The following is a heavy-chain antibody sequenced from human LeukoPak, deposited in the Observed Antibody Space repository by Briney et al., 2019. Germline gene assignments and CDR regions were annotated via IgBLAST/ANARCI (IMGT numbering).Heavy chain of an antibody. CDR3: AKGGSNYYDSSGYLFDY. J-gene: IGHJ4*02. D-gene: IGHD3-22*01. CDR1: GFTFSSYS. CDR2: ISSSSSYI. V-gene: IGHV3-21*04. Sequence: GGSLRLSCAASGFTFSSYSMNWVRQAPGKGLEWVSSISSSSSYIYYADSVKGRFTISRDNSKNTLYLQMNSLRAEDTAVYYCAKGGSNYYDSSGYLFDYWGQGTLVTVSS.